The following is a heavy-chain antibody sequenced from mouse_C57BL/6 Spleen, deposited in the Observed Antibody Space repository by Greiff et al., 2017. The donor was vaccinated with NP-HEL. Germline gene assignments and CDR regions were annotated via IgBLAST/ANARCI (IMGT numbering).Heavy chain of an antibody. CDR3: ARGDYCSSFFDY. J-gene: IGHJ2*01. Sequence: VQLQQPGAELVKPGASVKLSCKASGYTFTSYWMHWVKQRPGRGLEWIGRIAPNSGGTKYNEKFKSKATLTVDKPSSTAYMPLSSLTSEDSAVYYCARGDYCSSFFDYWGQGTTLTVSS. CDR2: IAPNSGGT. V-gene: IGHV1-72*01. D-gene: IGHD1-1*01. CDR1: GYTFTSYW.